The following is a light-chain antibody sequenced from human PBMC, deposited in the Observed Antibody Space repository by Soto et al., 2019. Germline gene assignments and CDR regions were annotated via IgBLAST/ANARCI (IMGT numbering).Light chain of an antibody. V-gene: IGKV3-20*01. CDR3: QQYDSSPGT. CDR1: QSVISSY. CDR2: GAS. J-gene: IGKJ1*01. Sequence: EILLTQSPGTLSLSPGEGATLSCRASQSVISSYLAWYQQKPGQAPSLLIYGASSRATAIPDRFSGSGSGTDFSLTISRLETEDFAVYYCQQYDSSPGTFGQGTKVEIK.